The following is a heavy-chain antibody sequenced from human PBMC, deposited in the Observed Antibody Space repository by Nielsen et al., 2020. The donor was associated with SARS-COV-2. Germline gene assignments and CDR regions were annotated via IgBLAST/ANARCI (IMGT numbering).Heavy chain of an antibody. CDR1: GGSFSGYY. D-gene: IGHD3-16*01. J-gene: IGHJ4*02. V-gene: IGHV4-59*13. CDR3: ARELGDYFDL. Sequence: SETLSLTCAVYGGSFSGYYWSWIRQPPGKGLEWFGYIHYSGSTIYNPSLKSRVTISVDTSKNQFPLRLSSVTAADTAVYYCARELGDYFDLWGQGTVVTVSS. CDR2: IHYSGST.